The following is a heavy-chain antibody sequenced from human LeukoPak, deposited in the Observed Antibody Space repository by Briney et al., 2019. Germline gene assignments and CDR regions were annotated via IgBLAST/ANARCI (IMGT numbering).Heavy chain of an antibody. Sequence: PGGSLRLSCAASGFTFSSYAMSWVRQAPGKGLEWVSAISGSGGSTYYADSVKGRFTISRDNSKNTLYLQMNSLRAEDTAVYYCAKDQPVLRFLEWLLYFDYWGQGTLVTVSS. CDR3: AKDQPVLRFLEWLLYFDY. D-gene: IGHD3-3*01. CDR1: GFTFSSYA. CDR2: ISGSGGST. V-gene: IGHV3-23*01. J-gene: IGHJ4*02.